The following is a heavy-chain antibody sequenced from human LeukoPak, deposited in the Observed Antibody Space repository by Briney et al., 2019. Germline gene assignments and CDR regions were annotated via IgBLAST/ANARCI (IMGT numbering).Heavy chain of an antibody. CDR1: GYTFTSYY. Sequence: GASVKVSCKASGYTFTSYYMHWVRQAPGQGLEWMGGIIPIFGTANYAQKFQGRVTITADESTSTAYMELSSLRSEDTAVYYCARGDYYDSSGYLYYFDYWGQGTLVTVSS. CDR2: IIPIFGTA. V-gene: IGHV1-69*13. CDR3: ARGDYYDSSGYLYYFDY. D-gene: IGHD3-22*01. J-gene: IGHJ4*02.